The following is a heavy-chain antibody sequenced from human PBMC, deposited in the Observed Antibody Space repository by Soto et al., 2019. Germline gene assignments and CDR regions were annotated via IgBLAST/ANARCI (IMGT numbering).Heavy chain of an antibody. V-gene: IGHV3-23*01. CDR3: AKDFHCSGGSCFYDSSGPVLSNYYYGMDV. D-gene: IGHD2-15*01. J-gene: IGHJ6*02. CDR2: ISGSGGST. Sequence: GGSLRLSCAASGFTFSSYAMSWVRQAPGKGLEWVSAISGSGGSTYYADSVKGRFTISRDNSKNTLYLEMNSLRAEDTAVYYCAKDFHCSGGSCFYDSSGPVLSNYYYGMDVWGQGTTVTVSS. CDR1: GFTFSSYA.